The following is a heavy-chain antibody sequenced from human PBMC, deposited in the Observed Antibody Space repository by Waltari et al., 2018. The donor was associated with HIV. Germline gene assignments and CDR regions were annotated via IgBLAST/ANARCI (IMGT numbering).Heavy chain of an antibody. CDR1: RGTFSSYT. CDR2: IIPIFGTV. D-gene: IGHD3-22*01. CDR3: ARGPSTMMVVVEPYYLDS. J-gene: IGHJ4*02. V-gene: IGHV1-69*01. Sequence: QVQLVQSGAEVKKPGSSVKVSCKTSRGTFSSYTISWVRQAPGQGLEWMGGIIPIFGTVSNAQKFQGRVTITADESTSTAYMELSSLKAEDTAVYYCARGPSTMMVVVEPYYLDSWGQGTLVTVSS.